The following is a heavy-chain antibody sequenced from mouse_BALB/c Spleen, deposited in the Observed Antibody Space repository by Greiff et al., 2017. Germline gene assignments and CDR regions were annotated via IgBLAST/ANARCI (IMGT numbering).Heavy chain of an antibody. CDR3: GRGGDD. CDR1: GYSFTGYF. V-gene: IGHV1-37*01. Sequence: EVKLMESGPELVKPGASVKISCKASGYSFTGYFMHWVKQSHGKSLEWIGRINPYNGDTFYNQKFKGKATLTVDKSSSTAHMELLSLTAEDSAVYYCGRGGDDWGQGTLVTVSA. CDR2: INPYNGDT. J-gene: IGHJ3*01.